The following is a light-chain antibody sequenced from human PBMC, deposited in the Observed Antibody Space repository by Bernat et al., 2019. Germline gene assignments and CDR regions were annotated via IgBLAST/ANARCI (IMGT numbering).Light chain of an antibody. CDR3: SSYTRTSTFA. CDR1: RSDVGSHNR. CDR2: EVT. V-gene: IGLV2-18*02. J-gene: IGLJ1*01. Sequence: QSALTQPPSVSGSPGQSVTISCTGTRSDVGSHNRVSWYQQSPGTAPKLIIYEVTNRPAGVPDRFSGSKSGNTASLTISGLQADDEADYYCSSYTRTSTFAFGTGTKVTVL.